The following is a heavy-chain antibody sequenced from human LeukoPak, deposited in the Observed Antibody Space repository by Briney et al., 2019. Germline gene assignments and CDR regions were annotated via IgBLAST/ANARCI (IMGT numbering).Heavy chain of an antibody. CDR2: ISAYNGNT. CDR1: GYTFTSYG. V-gene: IGHV1-18*01. J-gene: IGHJ5*02. CDR3: ARDQGAAAGEGWFDP. D-gene: IGHD6-13*01. Sequence: ASVKVSCKAPGYTFTSYGISWVRQAPGQGLEWMGWISAYNGNTNYAQKLQGRVTMTTDTSTSTAYMELRSLRSDDTAVYYCARDQGAAAGEGWFDPWGQGTLVTVSS.